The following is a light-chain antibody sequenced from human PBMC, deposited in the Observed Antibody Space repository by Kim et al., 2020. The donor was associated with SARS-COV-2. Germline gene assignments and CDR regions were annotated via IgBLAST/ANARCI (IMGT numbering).Light chain of an antibody. CDR1: NIGSKS. V-gene: IGLV3-21*04. Sequence: APGETARITCGRNNIGSKSVHWYQQKPGPAPVLVIYYDYDRPSGIPERFSGSNSGNTATLTISRVEAGDEADYYCQVWDSSSDHVVFGGGTQLTVL. CDR2: YDY. J-gene: IGLJ2*01. CDR3: QVWDSSSDHVV.